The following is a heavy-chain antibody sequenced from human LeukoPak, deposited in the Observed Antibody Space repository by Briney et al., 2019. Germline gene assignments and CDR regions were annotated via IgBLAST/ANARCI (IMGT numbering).Heavy chain of an antibody. D-gene: IGHD3-10*01. Sequence: PSETLSLTCTVSGGSIGSTNYYWGWIRQPPGKGLEWIGNIYYTGNTYYNSSLKSRVTISLDTSKNQFSLKVISMTAADTAAYYCTKSDGYGLIRICSRGTMVTVSS. CDR1: GGSIGSTNYY. CDR3: TKSDGYGLIRI. J-gene: IGHJ3*02. V-gene: IGHV4-39*07. CDR2: IYYTGNT.